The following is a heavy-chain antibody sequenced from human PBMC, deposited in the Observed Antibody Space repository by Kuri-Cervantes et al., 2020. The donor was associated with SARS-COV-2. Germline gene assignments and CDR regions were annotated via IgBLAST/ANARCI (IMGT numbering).Heavy chain of an antibody. J-gene: IGHJ6*02. Sequence: GESLKISCAASGFTFSSYVMSWVRQAPGKGLEWVSAISGSGGSTYYADSVKGRFTISRDNSKNTLYLQMNSLRAEDTAVYYCANPTGHYYYGMDVWGQGTTVTVSS. CDR2: ISGSGGST. CDR1: GFTFSSYV. V-gene: IGHV3-23*01. CDR3: ANPTGHYYYGMDV.